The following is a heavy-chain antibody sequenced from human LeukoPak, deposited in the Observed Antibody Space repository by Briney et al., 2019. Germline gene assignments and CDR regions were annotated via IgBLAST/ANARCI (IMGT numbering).Heavy chain of an antibody. Sequence: PGGSLRLSCAVSGFTVSSYGMTWVRQAPGKGLEWVSAFSATDGSAQYAESVKGRFTISRDNSKNSLYLQMNSLRDEDTAVYYCAKARIAAAGTGAFDFWGQGTMVTVSS. CDR2: FSATDGSA. V-gene: IGHV3-23*01. CDR3: AKARIAAAGTGAFDF. CDR1: GFTVSSYG. D-gene: IGHD6-13*01. J-gene: IGHJ3*01.